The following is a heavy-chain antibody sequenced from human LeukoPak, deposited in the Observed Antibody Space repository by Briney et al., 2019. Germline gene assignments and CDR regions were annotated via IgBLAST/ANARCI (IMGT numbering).Heavy chain of an antibody. Sequence: PSETLSLTCTVSGGSISGSYWSWIRQPPGKGLEWIGYIYNSGSTNYNPSLKSRVAISVDTSKNQFSLKLSSVTAADTAVYYCARHEAGATYDYWGQGALVTVSS. CDR3: ARHEAGATYDY. CDR2: IYNSGST. D-gene: IGHD5-12*01. CDR1: GGSISGSY. J-gene: IGHJ4*02. V-gene: IGHV4-59*08.